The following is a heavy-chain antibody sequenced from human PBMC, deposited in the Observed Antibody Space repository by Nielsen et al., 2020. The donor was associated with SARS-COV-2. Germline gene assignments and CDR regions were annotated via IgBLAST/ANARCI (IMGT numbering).Heavy chain of an antibody. CDR1: GGSFSGYY. Sequence: SETLSLTCAVYGGSFSGYYWSWIRQPPGKGLEWIGEINHSGSTNYNPSLKSRVTISVDTSKNQFSLKLSSVTAADTAVYYCARGRAYSNYIGYYMEVWGKGTTVTVSS. CDR3: ARGRAYSNYIGYYMEV. CDR2: INHSGST. D-gene: IGHD4-11*01. J-gene: IGHJ6*03. V-gene: IGHV4-34*01.